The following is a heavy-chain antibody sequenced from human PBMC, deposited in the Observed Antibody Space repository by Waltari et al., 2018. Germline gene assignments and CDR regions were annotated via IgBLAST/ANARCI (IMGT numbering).Heavy chain of an antibody. J-gene: IGHJ4*02. D-gene: IGHD6-19*01. V-gene: IGHV4-61*01. CDR3: AIGRGGWGSGHLDY. Sequence: QVQLQESGPGLVKPSETLSLTCTVSGGSVSSGSYYWSWIRQPPGKGLEWIGYIYYSGSTNYNPSLKSRVTISVDTSKNQFSLKLSSVTAADTAVYYCAIGRGGWGSGHLDYWGQGTLVTVSS. CDR2: IYYSGST. CDR1: GGSVSSGSYY.